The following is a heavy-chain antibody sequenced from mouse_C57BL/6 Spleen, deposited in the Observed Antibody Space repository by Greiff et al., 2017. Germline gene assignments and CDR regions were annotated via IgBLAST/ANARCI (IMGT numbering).Heavy chain of an antibody. J-gene: IGHJ4*01. CDR1: GYSITSGYY. V-gene: IGHV3-6*01. D-gene: IGHD2-3*01. CDR3: ARGLLKARDY. CDR2: ISYDGSN. Sequence: EVKLLESGPGLVKPSQSLSLTCSVTGYSITSGYYWNWIRQFPGNKLEWMGYISYDGSNNYNPSLKNRIPITRDTSKNQFFLKLNSVTTEDTATYYCARGLLKARDYWGQGTSVTVSS.